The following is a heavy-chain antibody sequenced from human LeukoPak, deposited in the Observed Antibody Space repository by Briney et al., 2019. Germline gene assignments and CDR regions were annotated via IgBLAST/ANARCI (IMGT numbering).Heavy chain of an antibody. CDR2: ISGSGGST. Sequence: GGSLRLSCAASGFTFSSYAMSWVRQAPGKGLEWVSAISGSGGSTYYADSVKGRFTISRDNSKNTPYLQMNSLRAEDTAVYYCAKASVLRYISPFDPWGQGTLVTVSS. V-gene: IGHV3-23*01. CDR3: AKASVLRYISPFDP. D-gene: IGHD3-9*01. CDR1: GFTFSSYA. J-gene: IGHJ5*02.